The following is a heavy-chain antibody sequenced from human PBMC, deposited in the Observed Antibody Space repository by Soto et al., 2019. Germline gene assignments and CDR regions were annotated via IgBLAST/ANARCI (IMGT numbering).Heavy chain of an antibody. J-gene: IGHJ3*02. CDR1: GGTFSSYA. D-gene: IGHD3-22*01. CDR3: ARQNTYYYDISGPFVSAFDI. CDR2: IIPIFGTA. Sequence: SVKVSCKASGGTFSSYAISWVRQAPGQGLEWMGGIIPIFGTANYAQKFQGRVTITADESTSTAYMELSSLRSEDTAVYYCARQNTYYYDISGPFVSAFDIWGQGTMVTVSS. V-gene: IGHV1-69*13.